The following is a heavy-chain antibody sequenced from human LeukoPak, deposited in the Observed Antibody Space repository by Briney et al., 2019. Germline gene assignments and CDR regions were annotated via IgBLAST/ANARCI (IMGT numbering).Heavy chain of an antibody. CDR3: ARADNTMVRGVIITGGLGAFDI. CDR1: GGSISSYY. Sequence: PSETLSLTCTVSGGSISSYYWSWIRQPPGKGLEWIGYIYYSGSTNYNPSLKSRVTISVDTSKNQFSLKLSSVTAADTAVYYCARADNTMVRGVIITGGLGAFDIWGQGTMVTVSS. J-gene: IGHJ3*02. CDR2: IYYSGST. D-gene: IGHD3-10*01. V-gene: IGHV4-59*01.